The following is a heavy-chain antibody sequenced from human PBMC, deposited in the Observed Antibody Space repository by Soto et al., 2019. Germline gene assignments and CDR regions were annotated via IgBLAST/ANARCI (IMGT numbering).Heavy chain of an antibody. J-gene: IGHJ6*02. CDR2: IYASGST. CDR1: GASITSGGFH. CDR3: ARDGGNYYYFAIDV. Sequence: VQLQESGPGLVEPSQTLSLICSVSGASITSGGFHWNWVRRRPGKGLEWIGYIYASGSTYSKPSLESRFNFSFDTSKNQVSLRLISLTASGTAVYYCARDGGNYYYFAIDVWGRETTMIVSS. V-gene: IGHV4-31*03. D-gene: IGHD3-10*01.